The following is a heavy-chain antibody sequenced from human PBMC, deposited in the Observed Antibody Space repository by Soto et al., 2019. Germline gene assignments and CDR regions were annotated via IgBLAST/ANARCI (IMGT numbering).Heavy chain of an antibody. J-gene: IGHJ6*02. V-gene: IGHV3-33*01. CDR3: ARGAAVAATRPYYYYGMDV. CDR2: IWYDGSDK. D-gene: IGHD2-15*01. CDR1: GFTFSSYG. Sequence: QVQLVESGGGVVQPGRSLRLSCAASGFTFSSYGMHWVRQAPGKGLEWVAVIWYDGSDKYYADSVKGRFTISRDNSKNTLYLQMNSLRAEDTAVYYCARGAAVAATRPYYYYGMDVWGQGTTVTVSS.